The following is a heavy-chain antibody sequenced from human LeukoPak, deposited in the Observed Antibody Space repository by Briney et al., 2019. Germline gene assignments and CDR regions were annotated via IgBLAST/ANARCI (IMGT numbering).Heavy chain of an antibody. CDR1: GGSISTYF. CDR2: IDYSAYT. J-gene: IGHJ4*02. D-gene: IGHD3-22*01. CDR3: AREVSRGRSGYQIDY. V-gene: IGHV4-59*01. Sequence: SETLSLTCSVSGGSISTYFWTWIRQPPGKGLEWIGYIDYSAYTKYNPSLKSRVTISVDTSKNQFSLSLSSLTAADTAVYYCAREVSRGRSGYQIDYWGPGTLVTVSS.